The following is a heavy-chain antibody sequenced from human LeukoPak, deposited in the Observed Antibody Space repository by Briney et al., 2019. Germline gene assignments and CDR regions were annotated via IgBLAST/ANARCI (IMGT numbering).Heavy chain of an antibody. V-gene: IGHV3-30*04. Sequence: PGGSLRLSCAASGFIFSNYAMYWVCQAPGKGLEWEAVISNDGSDKDHADSVKGRFTISRDNSKSTLYLQMNSLRPEDTAVYYCARGAPPDVWGKGTTVTVSS. CDR3: ARGAPPDV. CDR1: GFIFSNYA. J-gene: IGHJ6*04. CDR2: ISNDGSDK.